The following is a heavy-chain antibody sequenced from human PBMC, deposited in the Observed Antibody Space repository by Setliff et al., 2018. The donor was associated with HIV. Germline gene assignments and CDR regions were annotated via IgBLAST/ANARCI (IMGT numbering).Heavy chain of an antibody. CDR1: GFTFSDYS. CDR2: ISSSSSTI. Sequence: GSLRLSCTASGFTFSDYSMSWIRQAPGKGLEWVSYISSSSSTIHHSDSVKGRFTISRDNAKNSPYLQMNSLRAEDTAMYYCARSRPTNYFDYWGQGTLVTVSS. D-gene: IGHD2-2*01. J-gene: IGHJ4*02. V-gene: IGHV3-11*04. CDR3: ARSRPTNYFDY.